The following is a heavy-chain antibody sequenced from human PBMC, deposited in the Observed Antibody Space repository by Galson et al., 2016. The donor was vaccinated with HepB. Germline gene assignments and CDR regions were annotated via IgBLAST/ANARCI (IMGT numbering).Heavy chain of an antibody. CDR2: VTGDGVGT. CDR3: VSPPVGSIWNYLDY. V-gene: IGHV3-23*01. CDR1: GFTFGGCA. J-gene: IGHJ4*02. D-gene: IGHD3-3*01. Sequence: SLRLSCAASGFTFGGCAMAWVRLAPGKGLEWVSSVTGDGVGTHYAESVKGRFTISRDNPKNTVYLHMNSLRGEDTAIYYCVSPPVGSIWNYLDYWGQGSLVTVSS.